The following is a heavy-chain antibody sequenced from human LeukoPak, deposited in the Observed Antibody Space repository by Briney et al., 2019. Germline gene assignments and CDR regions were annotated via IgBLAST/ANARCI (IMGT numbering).Heavy chain of an antibody. CDR2: TYPGDSDT. Sequence: GESLQISCKGSGYSFTSYWIGWVRQMPGKGLEWMGITYPGDSDTRYSPSFQGQVTISADKSITPAYLQWSSLKASDTAMYYCARHPPPSRDDISADAFDIWGQGTMVTVSS. V-gene: IGHV5-51*01. CDR3: ARHPPPSRDDISADAFDI. J-gene: IGHJ3*02. D-gene: IGHD3-22*01. CDR1: GYSFTSYW.